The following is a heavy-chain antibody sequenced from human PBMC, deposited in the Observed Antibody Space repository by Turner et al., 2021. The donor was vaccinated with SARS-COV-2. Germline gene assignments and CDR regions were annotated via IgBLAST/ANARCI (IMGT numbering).Heavy chain of an antibody. J-gene: IGHJ4*02. CDR3: ARSRGYNDC. CDR2: ISFEGSSE. Sequence: QVQLVEFGGGVVQPGRSLRLPCAASGFIFSNSNMHWVRQAPGKGLEWVAIISFEGSSEYYADSVKGRFTISRDNSKNTLYLQMNSLRAEDTAVYYCARSRGYNDCWGQGTLVTVSS. V-gene: IGHV3-30*03. D-gene: IGHD1-20*01. CDR1: GFIFSNSN.